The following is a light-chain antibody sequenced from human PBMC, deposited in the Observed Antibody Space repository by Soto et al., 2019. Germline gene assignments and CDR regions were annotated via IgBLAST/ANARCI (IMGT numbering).Light chain of an antibody. V-gene: IGLV2-14*01. J-gene: IGLJ1*01. CDR2: DVS. CDR3: SSYTTSSTPYV. CDR1: SSDVGGYNY. Sequence: QSALTQPASVSGSPGQSITISCTGTSSDVGGYNYVSWYQQHPGKAPKLMIYDVSNRPSGVSNRFSGSKSGNTASLTISGLQAEDEADYSCSSYTTSSTPYVFRTGTKSPS.